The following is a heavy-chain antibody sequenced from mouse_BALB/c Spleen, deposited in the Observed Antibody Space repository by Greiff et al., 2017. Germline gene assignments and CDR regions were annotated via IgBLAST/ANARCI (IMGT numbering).Heavy chain of an antibody. CDR2: IWAGRST. J-gene: IGHJ3*01. D-gene: IGHD2-4*01. Sequence: ESGPGLVAPSQSLSITCPVSGFSLPSLGVHWVRQPPGKGLEWLGVIWAGRSTNYNSALMSRLSISKDNSKSQVFLKMNSLQTDDTAMYYCARFYDYGSWFAYWGQGTLVTVSA. CDR1: GFSLPSLG. V-gene: IGHV2-9*02. CDR3: ARFYDYGSWFAY.